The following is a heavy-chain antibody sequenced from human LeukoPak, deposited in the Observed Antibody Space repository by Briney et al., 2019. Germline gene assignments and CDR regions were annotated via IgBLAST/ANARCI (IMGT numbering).Heavy chain of an antibody. Sequence: PSETLSLTCAVSGGSISSSYWWSWVRQPPGKGLEWIGEVYHGGSTNYYPSLKSRVTISIEKSKNQFSLKLSSVTAADTAVYYCAGAYCGGDCYSGRAFDIWGQGTMVTVSS. J-gene: IGHJ3*02. D-gene: IGHD2-21*02. CDR2: VYHGGST. V-gene: IGHV4-4*02. CDR1: GGSISSSYW. CDR3: AGAYCGGDCYSGRAFDI.